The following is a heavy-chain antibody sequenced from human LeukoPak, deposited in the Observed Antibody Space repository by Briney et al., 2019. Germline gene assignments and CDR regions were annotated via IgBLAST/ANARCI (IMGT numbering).Heavy chain of an antibody. V-gene: IGHV1-24*01. J-gene: IGHJ4*02. CDR3: APSGYFDY. Sequence: ASVKVSCKASGYTFTGYYMHWVRQAPGQGLEWMGGFDPEDGETIYAQKFQGRVTMTEDTSTDTAYMELSSLRSEDTAVYYCAPSGYFDYWGQGTLVTVSS. CDR2: FDPEDGET. CDR1: GYTFTGYY. D-gene: IGHD2-15*01.